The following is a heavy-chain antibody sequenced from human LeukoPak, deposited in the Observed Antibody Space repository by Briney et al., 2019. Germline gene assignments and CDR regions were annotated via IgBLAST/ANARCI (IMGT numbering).Heavy chain of an antibody. Sequence: SGESLRLSCAAPGFTFSGHYMTWIRQAPGKGLEWVSYISGGSSDTNYADSVKGRFTISRDNAKNSLYLQMNNLRAEDTAVYYCARQCSIVKCSWGQGTLVTVSS. V-gene: IGHV3-11*03. CDR2: ISGGSSDT. CDR1: GFTFSGHY. CDR3: ARQCSIVKCS. J-gene: IGHJ5*02. D-gene: IGHD2-2*01.